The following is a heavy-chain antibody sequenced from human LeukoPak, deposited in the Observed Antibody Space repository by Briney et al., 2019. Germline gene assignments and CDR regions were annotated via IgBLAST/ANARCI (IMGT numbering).Heavy chain of an antibody. CDR3: AREVGMATISGGFDY. CDR1: GYTFTTHY. CDR2: IIPIFGTA. Sequence: SVKVSCKASGYTFTTHYMHWVRQAPGQGLGWMGGIIPIFGTANYAQKFQGRVTITADESTSTAYMELSSLRSEDTAVYYCAREVGMATISGGFDYWGQGTLVTVSS. D-gene: IGHD5-24*01. J-gene: IGHJ4*02. V-gene: IGHV1-69*13.